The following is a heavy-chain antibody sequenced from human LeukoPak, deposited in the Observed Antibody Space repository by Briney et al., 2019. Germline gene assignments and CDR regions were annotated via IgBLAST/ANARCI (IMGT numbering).Heavy chain of an antibody. CDR1: GYTFTGYY. Sequence: ASVKVSCKASGYTFTGYYMHWVRQAPGQGLEWMGWINPNSGGTSYAQKFQGRVTMTRDTSISTAYMELSRLRSDDTAVYYCARGALGIYAFDIWGQGTTVTVSS. V-gene: IGHV1-2*02. J-gene: IGHJ3*02. D-gene: IGHD2-15*01. CDR3: ARGALGIYAFDI. CDR2: INPNSGGT.